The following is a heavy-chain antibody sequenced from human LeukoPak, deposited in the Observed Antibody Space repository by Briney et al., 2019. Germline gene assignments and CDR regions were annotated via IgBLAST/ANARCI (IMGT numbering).Heavy chain of an antibody. CDR2: ISAYNGNT. V-gene: IGHV1-18*01. D-gene: IGHD3-9*01. J-gene: IGHJ6*02. CDR1: GYTFNSYG. CDR3: ARDESYDILTGYHYYYYGMDV. Sequence: ASVKVSCKASGYTFNSYGISWVRQAPGQGLEWMGWISAYNGNTNYAQKLQGRVTMTTDTSTSTAYMELRSLRSDDTAVYYCARDESYDILTGYHYYYYGMDVWGQGTTVTVSS.